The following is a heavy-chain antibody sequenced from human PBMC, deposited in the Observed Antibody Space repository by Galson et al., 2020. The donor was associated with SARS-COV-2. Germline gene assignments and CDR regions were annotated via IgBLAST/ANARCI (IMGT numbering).Heavy chain of an antibody. Sequence: SQTLSLTCTVSGGSISSYYWSWIRQPPGKGLEWIGYIYYSGSTNYNPSLKSRVTISVDTSKNQFSLKLSSVTAADTAVYYCARVTRSSGYYYELRYYYYGMDVWGQGTTVTVSS. CDR3: ARVTRSSGYYYELRYYYYGMDV. V-gene: IGHV4-59*01. D-gene: IGHD3-22*01. CDR2: IYYSGST. J-gene: IGHJ6*02. CDR1: GGSISSYY.